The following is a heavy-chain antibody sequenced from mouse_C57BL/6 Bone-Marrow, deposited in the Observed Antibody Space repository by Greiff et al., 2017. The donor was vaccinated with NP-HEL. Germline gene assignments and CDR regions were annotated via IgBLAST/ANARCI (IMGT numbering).Heavy chain of an antibody. CDR1: GFSLTSYG. V-gene: IGHV2-5*01. Sequence: VKLVESGPGLVQPSQSLSITCTVSGFSLTSYGVHWVRQSPGKGLEWLGVIWRGGSTDYNAAFMSRLSITKDNSKSQVFFKMNSLQADDTAIYYCAKNERLYYSDWYFDVWGTGTTVTVSS. CDR3: AKNERLYYSDWYFDV. D-gene: IGHD1-1*01. CDR2: IWRGGST. J-gene: IGHJ1*03.